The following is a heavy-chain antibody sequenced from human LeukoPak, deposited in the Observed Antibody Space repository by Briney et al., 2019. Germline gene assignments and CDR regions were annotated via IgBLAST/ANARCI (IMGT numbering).Heavy chain of an antibody. CDR2: ISGSGGST. Sequence: AGGALRLSCAASGFTFSSYAMSCVPQAPGEGLEWVSTISGSGGSTSYAASVKSRFTISRDNSKNTLYMQMNSLRAEDMAVYYCAGYGDYVGEYNWFDPWGQGTLVTVSS. D-gene: IGHD4-17*01. J-gene: IGHJ5*02. V-gene: IGHV3-23*01. CDR1: GFTFSSYA. CDR3: AGYGDYVGEYNWFDP.